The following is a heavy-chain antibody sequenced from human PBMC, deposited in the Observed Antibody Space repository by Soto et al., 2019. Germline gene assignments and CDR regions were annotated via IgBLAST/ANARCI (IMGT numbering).Heavy chain of an antibody. CDR2: IYYSGST. CDR3: AREGPTYYDFWSGSTGAFDI. Sequence: SETLSLTCTVSGGSISSGDYYWSWIRQPPGKGLEWIGYIYYSGSTYYNPSLKSRVTISVDTSKNQFSLKLSSVTAADTAVYYCAREGPTYYDFWSGSTGAFDIWGQGTMVTVSS. D-gene: IGHD3-3*01. J-gene: IGHJ3*02. V-gene: IGHV4-30-4*01. CDR1: GGSISSGDYY.